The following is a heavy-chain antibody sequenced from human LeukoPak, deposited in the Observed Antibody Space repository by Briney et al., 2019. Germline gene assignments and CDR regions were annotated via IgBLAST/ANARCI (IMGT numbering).Heavy chain of an antibody. Sequence: PGGSLRLSCAASGFTFSSYGMHWVRQAPGKGLEWVAVISYDGSNKYYADSVKGRFTISRDNSKNTLYLQMNSLRGEDTAVYYCAKGGYYYDSSGFDYWGQGTLVTVSS. J-gene: IGHJ4*02. CDR1: GFTFSSYG. V-gene: IGHV3-30*18. D-gene: IGHD3-22*01. CDR3: AKGGYYYDSSGFDY. CDR2: ISYDGSNK.